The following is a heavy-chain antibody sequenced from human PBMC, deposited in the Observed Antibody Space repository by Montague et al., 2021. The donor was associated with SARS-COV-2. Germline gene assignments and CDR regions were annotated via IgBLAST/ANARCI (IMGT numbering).Heavy chain of an antibody. D-gene: IGHD1-1*01. Sequence: SLRLSCAASGFTFDDFAMHWVRQVPGKGLKWISFVSGDGGSTYYAGSVKGRFTISRDNNKNSLYLQMNSLRTEDTALYYCAKKGGTTTDFDSWGQGTLVTVSS. CDR3: AKKGGTTTDFDS. V-gene: IGHV3-43*02. CDR1: GFTFDDFA. J-gene: IGHJ4*02. CDR2: VSGDGGST.